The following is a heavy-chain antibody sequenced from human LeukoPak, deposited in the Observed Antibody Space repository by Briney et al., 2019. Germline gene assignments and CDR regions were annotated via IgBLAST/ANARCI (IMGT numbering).Heavy chain of an antibody. D-gene: IGHD5-24*01. CDR1: GFTFSSYE. CDR2: ISSSGSTI. J-gene: IGHJ2*01. V-gene: IGHV3-48*03. CDR3: ARACRDGYNWANWYFDL. Sequence: GGSLRLSCAASGFTFSSYEMNWVRQAPGKGLEWVSYISSSGSTIYYADSVKGRFTISRDNAKNSLYLQMNSLRAEDTAVYYCARACRDGYNWANWYFDLWGRGTLVTVSS.